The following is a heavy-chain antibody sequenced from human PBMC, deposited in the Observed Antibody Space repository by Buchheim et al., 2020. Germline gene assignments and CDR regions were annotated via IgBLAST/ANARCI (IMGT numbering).Heavy chain of an antibody. CDR2: ISGGGGST. CDR1: GFTFSSYA. V-gene: IGHV3-23*01. Sequence: EVQLLESGGGLVQPGGSLRLSCAASGFTFSSYAMSWVRQAPGKGLEWVSGISGGGGSTYYADSVKGRFTISRDNSETTLYLQMSSLRVEDTAAYHCARDRYCTSTSCLPFPVVWGQGTT. CDR3: ARDRYCTSTSCLPFPVV. D-gene: IGHD2-2*01. J-gene: IGHJ6*02.